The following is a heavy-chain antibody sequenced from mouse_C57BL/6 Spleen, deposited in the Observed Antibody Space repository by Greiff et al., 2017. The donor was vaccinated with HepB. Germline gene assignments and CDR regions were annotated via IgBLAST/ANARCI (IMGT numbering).Heavy chain of an antibody. J-gene: IGHJ3*01. CDR2: IYPGSGST. CDR1: GYTFTSYW. V-gene: IGHV1-55*01. D-gene: IGHD2-12*01. Sequence: VQLQQSGAELVKPGASVKMSCKASGYTFTSYWITWVKQRPGQGLEWLGDIYPGSGSTNYNEKFKSKATLTVDTSSSTAYMQLSSLTSEDSAVYYCARRPSYDSAWFAYWGQGTLVTVSA. CDR3: ARRPSYDSAWFAY.